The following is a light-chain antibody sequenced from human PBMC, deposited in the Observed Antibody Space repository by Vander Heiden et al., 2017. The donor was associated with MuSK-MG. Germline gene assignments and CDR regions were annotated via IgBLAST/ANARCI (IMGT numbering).Light chain of an antibody. CDR2: GAS. CDR3: QQYGTAKV. J-gene: IGKJ4*01. V-gene: IGKV3-20*01. Sequence: EIVLPQSPGTLSLSPGERATLSCRARQDVSGNQLAWYQQKPGQAPRVLIYGASTRATGIPDRFSGSGSGTDFTLTISRLEPEDFAVYYCQQYGTAKVFGGGTRVEIK. CDR1: QDVSGNQ.